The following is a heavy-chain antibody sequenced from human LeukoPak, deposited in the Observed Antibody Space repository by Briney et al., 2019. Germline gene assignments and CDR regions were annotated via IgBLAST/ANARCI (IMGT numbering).Heavy chain of an antibody. J-gene: IGHJ6*02. CDR3: AREVVVVVPAARRYYYYGMDV. CDR2: INSDGSST. V-gene: IGHV3-74*01. CDR1: GFTFSSYW. Sequence: PGGSLRLSCAASGFTFSSYWMHWVRQAPGKGLVWGSRINSDGSSTSYADSVKGRFTISRDNAKNTLYLQMNSLRAEDTAVYYCAREVVVVVPAARRYYYYGMDVWGQGTTVTVSS. D-gene: IGHD2-2*01.